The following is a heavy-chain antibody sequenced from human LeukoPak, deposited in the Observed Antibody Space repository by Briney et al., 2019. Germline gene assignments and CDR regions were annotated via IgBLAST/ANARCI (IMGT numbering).Heavy chain of an antibody. Sequence: PGRSLRLSCAASGFTFSSYGMHWVRQAPGKGLEWVAVLSYDGSNKYYADSVKGRFTISRDNSKNTLYLQMNSLRAEDTAVYYCAKKRALGEVEYSSSYFDYWGQGTLVTVSS. V-gene: IGHV3-30*18. CDR1: GFTFSSYG. J-gene: IGHJ4*02. CDR3: AKKRALGEVEYSSSYFDY. CDR2: LSYDGSNK. D-gene: IGHD6-6*01.